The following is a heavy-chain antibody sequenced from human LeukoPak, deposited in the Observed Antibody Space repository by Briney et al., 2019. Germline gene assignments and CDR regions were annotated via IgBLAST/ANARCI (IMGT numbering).Heavy chain of an antibody. CDR1: GFTFSSYW. D-gene: IGHD6-19*01. Sequence: PGGSLRLSCAASGFTFSSYWMSWVRQAPGKGLVWVSRINSDGSSTSYADSVKGRFTISRDNAKNTLYLQMNSLRAEDTAVYYCARAFRGWYPFDYWGQGTLVTVSS. V-gene: IGHV3-74*01. J-gene: IGHJ4*02. CDR2: INSDGSST. CDR3: ARAFRGWYPFDY.